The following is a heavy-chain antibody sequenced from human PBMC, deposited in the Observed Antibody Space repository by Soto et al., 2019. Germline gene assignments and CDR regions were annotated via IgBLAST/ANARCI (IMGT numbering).Heavy chain of an antibody. Sequence: SFSGYYWSWIRQPPGKGLEWIGEINHSGSTNYNPSLKSRVTISVDTSKNQFSLKLSSVTAADTAVYYCARGTGYSYGHGTFDYWGQGTLVTVSS. CDR3: ARGTGYSYGHGTFDY. D-gene: IGHD5-18*01. J-gene: IGHJ4*02. V-gene: IGHV4-34*01. CDR2: INHSGST. CDR1: SFSGYY.